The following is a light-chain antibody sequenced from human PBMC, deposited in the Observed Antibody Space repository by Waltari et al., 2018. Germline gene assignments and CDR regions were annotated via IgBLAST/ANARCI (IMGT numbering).Light chain of an antibody. CDR2: AAS. CDR1: QGVTTY. Sequence: IQLTQSPSSLSASVGDRVTITCRASQGVTTYLAWYQQKPGKAPNLLISAASTLQSGVPSRFSGSGSGTDFTLTISSLQPEEFATYYCQHLHGYPITFGGGTKVEIK. J-gene: IGKJ4*01. CDR3: QHLHGYPIT. V-gene: IGKV1-9*01.